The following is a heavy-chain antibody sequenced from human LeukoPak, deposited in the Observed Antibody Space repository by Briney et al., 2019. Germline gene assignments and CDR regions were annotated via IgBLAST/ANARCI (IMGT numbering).Heavy chain of an antibody. Sequence: GRSLRLSCAASGFTFSSYGMYWVRQAPGKGLEWVAVIWYDGSNKYYGDSVKGRFTISRDNYKNTLYLQMNSLRAEDTAVYYCARDLLGYSYDAYYFDFWGQGTLVTVSS. CDR1: GFTFSSYG. D-gene: IGHD5-18*01. J-gene: IGHJ4*02. CDR2: IWYDGSNK. V-gene: IGHV3-33*01. CDR3: ARDLLGYSYDAYYFDF.